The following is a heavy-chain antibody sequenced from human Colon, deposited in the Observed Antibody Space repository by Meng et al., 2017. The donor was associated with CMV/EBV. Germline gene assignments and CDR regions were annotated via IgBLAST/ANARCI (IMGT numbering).Heavy chain of an antibody. V-gene: IGHV1-2*02. D-gene: IGHD2-21*01. CDR3: ARNWGGGSYYLDY. CDR2: MSPNSGDT. CDR1: GYTFTDYH. Sequence: ASVKVSSKASGYTFTDYHLHWVRQAPGQGLECVGWMSPNSGDTTYTQKFQGRVTLTSDTSITTAYMELSRLKSDDTAVYFCARNWGGGSYYLDYWGQGTLVTVSS. J-gene: IGHJ4*02.